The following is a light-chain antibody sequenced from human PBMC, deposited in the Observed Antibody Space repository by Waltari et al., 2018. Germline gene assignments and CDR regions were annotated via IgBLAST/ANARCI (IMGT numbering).Light chain of an antibody. CDR1: QSVGIN. CDR2: DAS. CDR3: QHYSSWPPLT. J-gene: IGKJ4*01. Sequence: EIVMTQSPASLSVSPGERATLSCRASQSVGINLAWYQQRPGQAPRLLIYDASTRATDIPAKFSGRGSGTEFTLTISSLQSEDFAFYYCQHYSSWPPLTFGGGTKVDIK. V-gene: IGKV3-15*01.